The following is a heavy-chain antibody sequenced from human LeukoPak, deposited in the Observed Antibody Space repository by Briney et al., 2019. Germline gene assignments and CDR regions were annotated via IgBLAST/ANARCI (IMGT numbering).Heavy chain of an antibody. CDR2: INHSGST. D-gene: IGHD3-16*02. CDR1: GGSFSGYY. Sequence: PSETLSLTCAVYGGSFSGYYWSWIRQPPGKGLEWIGEINHSGSTNYNPSLKSRVTISVDTSKNQFSLKLSSVTAADTAVYYCARGGPHYDYVWGSYRRAGTTNWFGPWGQGTLVTVSS. CDR3: ARGGPHYDYVWGSYRRAGTTNWFGP. V-gene: IGHV4-34*01. J-gene: IGHJ5*02.